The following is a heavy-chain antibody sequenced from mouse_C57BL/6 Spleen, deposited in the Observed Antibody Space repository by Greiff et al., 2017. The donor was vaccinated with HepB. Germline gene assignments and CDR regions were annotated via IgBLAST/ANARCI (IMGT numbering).Heavy chain of an antibody. CDR2: IDPETGGT. V-gene: IGHV1-15*01. J-gene: IGHJ2*01. D-gene: IGHD3-1*01. Sequence: QVQLQQPGAELVRPGASVTLSCKASGYTFTDYEMHWVKQTPVHGLEWIGAIDPETGGTAYNQKFKGKAILTADKSSSTAYMELRSLTSEDSAVYYCTRGAPGYWGQGTTLTVSS. CDR1: GYTFTDYE. CDR3: TRGAPGY.